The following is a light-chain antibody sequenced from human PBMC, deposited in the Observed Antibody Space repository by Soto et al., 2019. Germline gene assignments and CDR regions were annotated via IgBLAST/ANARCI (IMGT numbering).Light chain of an antibody. CDR1: QTIRKS. V-gene: IGKV1-39*01. CDR3: KQSYSTPWT. Sequence: DIQMTQSPSSLSASIGDRVTITCRASQTIRKSLNWYQQKAETAPKLLIFSASSLQSGVQSRFSASGSGTEFTLTIRSLQPEDFATYHCKQSYSTPWTFGQGTKVDIK. CDR2: SAS. J-gene: IGKJ1*01.